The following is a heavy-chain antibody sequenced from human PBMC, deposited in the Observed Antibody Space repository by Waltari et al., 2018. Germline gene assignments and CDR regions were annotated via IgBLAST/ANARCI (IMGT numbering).Heavy chain of an antibody. Sequence: QVQLQQWGAGLLKPSETLSLTCAVYGGSFSGYHWSWIRQPPGKGLEWIGEINHSGSTNYNPSRKRRVTQAVDTSKNRCSLKLSSVPAADTAVYYCAGEVDYIWGSYRKGGWFDPWGQGTLVTVSS. CDR3: AGEVDYIWGSYRKGGWFDP. V-gene: IGHV4-34*01. J-gene: IGHJ5*02. D-gene: IGHD3-16*02. CDR2: INHSGST. CDR1: GGSFSGYH.